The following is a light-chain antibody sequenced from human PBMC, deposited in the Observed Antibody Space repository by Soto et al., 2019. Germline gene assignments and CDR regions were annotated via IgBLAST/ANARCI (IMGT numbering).Light chain of an antibody. J-gene: IGKJ1*01. CDR2: KAS. CDR1: ETINDC. Sequence: DIQMTQSPSTLSASVGDRVTITCRASETINDCLAWHQQKPGEAPKVLIYKASTLESGVPSRFNGSGSGTEFTLTISSLQPEDFATYYCQQYNTYWTFGQGTKVEIK. CDR3: QQYNTYWT. V-gene: IGKV1-5*03.